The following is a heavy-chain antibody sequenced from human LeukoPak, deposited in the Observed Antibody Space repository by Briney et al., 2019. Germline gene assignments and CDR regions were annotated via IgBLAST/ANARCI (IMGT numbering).Heavy chain of an antibody. J-gene: IGHJ4*02. CDR3: ATYRGYPVDY. D-gene: IGHD1-1*01. Sequence: GGSLRLSCAASGFTFSSFDMHWVRQPTGQGLEWVSTIGTASDTYYPGSVEGRFTLSRDNGKNTLYLQMNSLRVEDTAVYYCATYRGYPVDYWGQGTLVTVSS. CDR2: IGTASDT. V-gene: IGHV3-13*01. CDR1: GFTFSSFD.